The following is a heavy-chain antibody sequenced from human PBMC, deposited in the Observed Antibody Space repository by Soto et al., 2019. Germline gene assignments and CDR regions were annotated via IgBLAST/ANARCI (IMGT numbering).Heavy chain of an antibody. Sequence: SETLSVTCTVSGGSISSYYWSWIRQPPGRGLEGIGYIYYRGSTNYNPALKSRVTILGDTSKNEFSLMLSSVTAADTAVYYCASASVDTAMVIDYWGRGTLVAVSS. CDR3: ASASVDTAMVIDY. V-gene: IGHV4-59*01. J-gene: IGHJ4*02. CDR1: GGSISSYY. D-gene: IGHD5-18*01. CDR2: IYYRGST.